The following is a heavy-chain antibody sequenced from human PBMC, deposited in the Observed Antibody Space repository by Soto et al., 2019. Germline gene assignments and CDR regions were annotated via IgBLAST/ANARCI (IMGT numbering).Heavy chain of an antibody. CDR1: GFTFSRYA. D-gene: IGHD2-2*01. J-gene: IGHJ4*02. CDR3: AKPNLYCSSTSCYDY. CDR2: FTGSGGTT. V-gene: IGHV3-23*01. Sequence: GSLRLSCAGTGFTFSRYAMSWVRQAPGKGLEWVSAFTGSGGTTYYADSFKGRFTISRDNSKNTLNLQMNSLRAEDTAVYYCAKPNLYCSSTSCYDYWGQGTLVTVSS.